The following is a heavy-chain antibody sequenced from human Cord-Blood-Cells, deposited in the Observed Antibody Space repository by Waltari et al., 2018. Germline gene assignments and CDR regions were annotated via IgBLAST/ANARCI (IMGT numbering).Heavy chain of an antibody. CDR2: INPNRGGK. J-gene: IGHJ5*02. V-gene: IGHV1-2*02. CDR1: GYTFTGYY. CDR3: ARGYCSSTSCYRVNWFDP. Sequence: QVQLVQSGAEVKKPGASVTVSCQASGYTFTGYYMHWVRQPPGQGLEWMGWINPNRGGKNYAQKFQGRVTMTRDTSISTAYMELSRLRSDDTAVYYCARGYCSSTSCYRVNWFDPWGQGTLVTVSS. D-gene: IGHD2-2*02.